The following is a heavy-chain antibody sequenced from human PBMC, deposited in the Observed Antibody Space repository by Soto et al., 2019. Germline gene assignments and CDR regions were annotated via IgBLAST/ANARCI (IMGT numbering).Heavy chain of an antibody. J-gene: IGHJ4*02. Sequence: EVQLVDSGGGLVQPGGSLRLSCAASGFIFSNYVMIWVRQAPGKGLEWVSSISDSGGNSYYADSVKGRFTISRDNSKNTLYLQMNSLRAEDTAIYYCAKRPRALLTFDYWGQGTLVTVSS. CDR2: ISDSGGNS. CDR1: GFIFSNYV. CDR3: AKRPRALLTFDY. V-gene: IGHV3-23*04. D-gene: IGHD1-26*01.